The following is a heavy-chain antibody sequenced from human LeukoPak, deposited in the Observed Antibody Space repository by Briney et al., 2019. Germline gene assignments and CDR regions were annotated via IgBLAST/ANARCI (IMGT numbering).Heavy chain of an antibody. Sequence: PGGSLRLSCAASGFTFSNYWMHWVRQAPGKGLVWVSRINGDGSSTSYAASVKGRFTISRDNAKNTLYLQMNSLRAEDTAVYYCAKDLGLYGSGSYYTFYYYYYGMDVWGQGTTVTVSS. CDR3: AKDLGLYGSGSYYTFYYYYYGMDV. V-gene: IGHV3-74*01. D-gene: IGHD3-10*01. CDR1: GFTFSNYW. CDR2: INGDGSST. J-gene: IGHJ6*02.